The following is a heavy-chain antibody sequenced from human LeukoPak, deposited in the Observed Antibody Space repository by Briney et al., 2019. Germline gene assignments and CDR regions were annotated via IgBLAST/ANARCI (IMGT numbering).Heavy chain of an antibody. J-gene: IGHJ3*02. Sequence: ASVTVSCTASGYTFTGYYMHWVRQAPGQGLEWMGWINPSSGGTNYAQKFQGRVTMTRDTSISTAYMELSSLRSEDTAVYYCARDLYYYDSSGYPKAFDIWGQGTMVTVSS. CDR2: INPSSGGT. CDR3: ARDLYYYDSSGYPKAFDI. D-gene: IGHD3-22*01. CDR1: GYTFTGYY. V-gene: IGHV1-2*02.